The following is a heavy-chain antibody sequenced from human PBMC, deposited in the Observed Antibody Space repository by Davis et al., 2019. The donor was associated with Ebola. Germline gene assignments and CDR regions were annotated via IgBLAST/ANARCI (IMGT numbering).Heavy chain of an antibody. CDR3: AKDIFRVFVVGCMDV. CDR1: GFTFSSYA. CDR2: ISSSGSTI. J-gene: IGHJ6*02. D-gene: IGHD2-15*01. V-gene: IGHV3-48*04. Sequence: PGGSLRLSCAASGFTFSSYATSWVRQAPGKGLEWVSYISSSGSTIYYADSVKGRFTISRDNAKNSLYLQMNSLRTEDTALYYCAKDIFRVFVVGCMDVWGQGTTVTVSS.